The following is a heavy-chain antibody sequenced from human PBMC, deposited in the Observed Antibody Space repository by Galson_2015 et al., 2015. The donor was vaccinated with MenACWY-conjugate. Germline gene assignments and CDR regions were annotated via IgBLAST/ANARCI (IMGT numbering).Heavy chain of an antibody. J-gene: IGHJ4*02. CDR2: IKPDGSEK. V-gene: IGHV3-7*03. CDR1: GFTFSRNW. CDR3: ASEDYYYDSSSRRKLSMDY. Sequence: SLRLSCAVSGFTFSRNWMHWVRQAPGKGLEWVADIKPDGSEKYYADSVKGRFTISRDNVKNSLYLQMNSLRAEDTAVYYCASEDYYYDSSSRRKLSMDYWGQGTLVTVSS. D-gene: IGHD3-22*01.